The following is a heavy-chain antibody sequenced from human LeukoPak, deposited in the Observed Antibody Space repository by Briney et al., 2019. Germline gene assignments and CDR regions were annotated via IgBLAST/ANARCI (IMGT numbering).Heavy chain of an antibody. CDR3: ARDRWQQLVDY. D-gene: IGHD6-13*01. Sequence: ASVKVSCKASGYTFTSYAMHWVRQAPGQGLEWMGWINAGNGNTKYSQKFQGRVTITRDTSASTAYMELSSLRFEDMAVYYCARDRWQQLVDYWGQGTLVTVSS. J-gene: IGHJ4*02. CDR1: GYTFTSYA. CDR2: INAGNGNT. V-gene: IGHV1-3*01.